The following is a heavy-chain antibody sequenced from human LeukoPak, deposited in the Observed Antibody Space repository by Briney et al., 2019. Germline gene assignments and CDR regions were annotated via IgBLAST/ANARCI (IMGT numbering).Heavy chain of an antibody. CDR1: GFTFSSYW. CDR2: IDRDGSTI. Sequence: GGSLRLSCAVSGFTFSSYWMNWVRQAPGKGLVWVSRIDRDGSTINYADSVKRRFTISRDNAENTLYLQMNSLRAEDTAVYYCAKFIVSYGDYWGQGILVTVSS. CDR3: AKFIVSYGDY. V-gene: IGHV3-74*01. J-gene: IGHJ4*02. D-gene: IGHD3-16*01.